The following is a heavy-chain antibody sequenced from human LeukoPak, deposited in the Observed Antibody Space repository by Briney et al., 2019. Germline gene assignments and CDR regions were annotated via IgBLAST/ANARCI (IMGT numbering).Heavy chain of an antibody. J-gene: IGHJ4*02. V-gene: IGHV1-46*01. D-gene: IGHD3-16*02. CDR2: INPSGGST. CDR3: ARGSHDYVWGSYRYTGLPIDY. CDR1: GYTFTSYY. Sequence: GASVKVSCKASGYTFTSYYMHWVRQAPGQGLEWLGIINPSGGSTSYAQKFQGRVTMTRDTSTSTAYVELSSLRSEDTAVYYCARGSHDYVWGSYRYTGLPIDYWGQGTLVTVSS.